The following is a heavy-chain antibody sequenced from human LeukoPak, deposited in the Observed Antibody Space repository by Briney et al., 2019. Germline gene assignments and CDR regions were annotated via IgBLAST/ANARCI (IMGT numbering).Heavy chain of an antibody. CDR3: ARWSSGWNEYYFDY. J-gene: IGHJ4*02. V-gene: IGHV5-51*01. CDR2: IYPGDSDT. Sequence: GESLKISCKGSGYSFTSYWIGWVRQMPGKGLEWMGIIYPGDSDTRYSPFFQGQITISADKSITTAYLQWSSLKASDTAMYYCARWSSGWNEYYFDYWGQGTLVTVSS. D-gene: IGHD6-19*01. CDR1: GYSFTSYW.